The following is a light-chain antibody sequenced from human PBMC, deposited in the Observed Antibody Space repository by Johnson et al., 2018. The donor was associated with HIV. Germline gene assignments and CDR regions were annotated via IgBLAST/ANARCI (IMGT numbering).Light chain of an antibody. CDR3: GTWDSSLRVFYV. V-gene: IGLV1-51*01. CDR1: SSNIGNNY. J-gene: IGLJ1*01. Sequence: QSLLTQPPSVSAAPGQKVTISCSGSSSNIGNNYVSWYQQLPGTAPKLLIYDNNKRPSGIPDRFSGSKSGTSATLGITGLQTGDEADYYCGTWDSSLRVFYVFGTGTKVTVL. CDR2: DNN.